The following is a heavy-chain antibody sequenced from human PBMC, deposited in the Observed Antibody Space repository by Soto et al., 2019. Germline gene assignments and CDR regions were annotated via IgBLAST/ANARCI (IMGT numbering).Heavy chain of an antibody. CDR2: IKQGGSEK. J-gene: IGHJ2*01. D-gene: IGHD6-25*01. CDR1: GFTFSSYW. V-gene: IGHV3-7*01. CDR3: AREPQRDDWYFDL. Sequence: GGSLRLSCAASGFTFSSYWMSWVRQAPGKGLEWVANIKQGGSEKYYVDSVKGRFTISRDNAKNSLYLQMNSLRAEDTAVYYCAREPQRDDWYFDLWGRGTLVTVSS.